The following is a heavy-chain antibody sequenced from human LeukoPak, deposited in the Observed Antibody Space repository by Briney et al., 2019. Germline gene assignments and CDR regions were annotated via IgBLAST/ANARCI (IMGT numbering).Heavy chain of an antibody. CDR1: GYTFTGYY. J-gene: IGHJ3*02. V-gene: IGHV1-2*02. D-gene: IGHD2-2*01. CDR3: ARASKVYQLLLGAFDI. Sequence: GASVKVSCKASGYTFTGYYMHWVRQAPGQGLEWMGWINPNSGGTNYAQKFQGRVTMTRDTSISTAYMELSRLRSDDTAVYYCARASKVYQLLLGAFDIWGQGTMVTVSS. CDR2: INPNSGGT.